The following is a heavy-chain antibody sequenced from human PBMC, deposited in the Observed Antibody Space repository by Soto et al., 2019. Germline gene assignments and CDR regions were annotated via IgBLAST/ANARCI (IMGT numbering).Heavy chain of an antibody. V-gene: IGHV4-4*07. D-gene: IGHD5-12*01. Sequence: SETLSLTCTVSGGSISSYYWSWIRQPAGKGLEWIGRIYTSGSTNYNPSLKSRVTMSVDTSKNQFSLKLSSVTAADTAVYYCARDLATIDHYYYYYGVDVWGQGTTVTVSS. CDR1: GGSISSYY. CDR3: ARDLATIDHYYYYYGVDV. CDR2: IYTSGST. J-gene: IGHJ6*02.